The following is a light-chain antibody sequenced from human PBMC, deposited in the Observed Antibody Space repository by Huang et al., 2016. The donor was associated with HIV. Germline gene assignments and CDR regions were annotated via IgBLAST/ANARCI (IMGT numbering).Light chain of an antibody. CDR2: GGS. CDR3: QQYDNSVFT. Sequence: EVVLTQSPGTLSLSPGERAALSCRASQGVSSTYLAWYQQKRDQAPRLLIYGGSNRATGIPDRFSGSGSGTDFTLTISSLEPEDFAVYYCQQYDNSVFTFGPGTKVDIK. J-gene: IGKJ3*01. V-gene: IGKV3-20*01. CDR1: QGVSSTY.